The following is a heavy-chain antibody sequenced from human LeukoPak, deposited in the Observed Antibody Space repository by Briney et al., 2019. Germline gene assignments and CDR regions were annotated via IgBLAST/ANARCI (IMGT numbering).Heavy chain of an antibody. CDR2: GNSDGTST. CDR1: QSTFYSYW. D-gene: IGHD4-23*01. Sequence: GGSLRLSCAAAQSTFYSYWMHWVRLVPGKGLAWVSRGNSDGTSTTYADSVKGRFTVSRDNAQNTLYLQMDSLRVDDTAVYYCAGGGFSGFDHWGQGILVTVSS. CDR3: AGGGFSGFDH. V-gene: IGHV3-74*03. J-gene: IGHJ4*02.